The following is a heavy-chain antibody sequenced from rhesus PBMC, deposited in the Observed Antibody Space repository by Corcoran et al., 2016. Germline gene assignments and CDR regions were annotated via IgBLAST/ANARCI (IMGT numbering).Heavy chain of an antibody. CDR1: GYSFTSYW. J-gene: IGHJ4*01. V-gene: IGHV5-2*01. CDR3: AKGNSGYSYDY. CDR2: IDPSVSDT. Sequence: EVQLVQSGAEVKRPGESLKISCKTSGYSFTSYWISWVRQMPGKGLEWMGAIDPSVSDTLYSPSLQGQVTISADKSISTAYLQWSSLKASDTATYYCAKGNSGYSYDYWGQGVLVTVSS. D-gene: IGHD5-24*01.